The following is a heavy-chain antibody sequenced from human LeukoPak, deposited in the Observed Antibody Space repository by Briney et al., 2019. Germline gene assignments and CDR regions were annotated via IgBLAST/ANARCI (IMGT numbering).Heavy chain of an antibody. CDR2: SEWDDDK. CDR3: ARTPARDSGYDLSDALDI. Sequence: SGPALVKPTQTLTLTCTFSGFSVRTSGMRVSWIGQPPGKALEWLARSEWDDDKCYSTSLMTRLTISKDTSKNQVVLTLTNMEAVDTAAYYCARTPARDSGYDLSDALDIWGRETMLTVPS. D-gene: IGHD5-12*01. V-gene: IGHV2-70*04. J-gene: IGHJ3*02. CDR1: GFSVRTSGMR.